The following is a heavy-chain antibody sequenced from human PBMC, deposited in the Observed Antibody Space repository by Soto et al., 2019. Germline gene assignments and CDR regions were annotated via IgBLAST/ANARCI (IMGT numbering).Heavy chain of an antibody. CDR2: ITLSFGTA. Sequence: QVRLVQSGAEVKKPGASVKVSCKASGGNFKNYAINWVRQAPGQGLEWMGGITLSFGTANYAQKFQGRVTITADESMTTAYMELSGLRSEDTAVYYFARGPDFAVYFDYWGQGTLVTVSS. CDR1: GGNFKNYA. CDR3: ARGPDFAVYFDY. V-gene: IGHV1-69*12. D-gene: IGHD6-19*01. J-gene: IGHJ4*02.